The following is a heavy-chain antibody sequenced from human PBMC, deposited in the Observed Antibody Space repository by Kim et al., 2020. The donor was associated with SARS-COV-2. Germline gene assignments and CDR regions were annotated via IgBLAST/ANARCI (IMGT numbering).Heavy chain of an antibody. CDR2: IKQDGSQK. D-gene: IGHD2-15*01. CDR3: ARDLSGSSCFDY. CDR1: GFTFSNYW. J-gene: IGHJ4*02. V-gene: IGHV3-7*01. Sequence: GGSLRLSCAASGFTFSNYWMNWVRRVPGKGLECVANIKQDGSQKYYVDSLKGRFTISRDNAKKSLYLQMNSLRAEDTAVYYCARDLSGSSCFDYWGQGTLVTVSS.